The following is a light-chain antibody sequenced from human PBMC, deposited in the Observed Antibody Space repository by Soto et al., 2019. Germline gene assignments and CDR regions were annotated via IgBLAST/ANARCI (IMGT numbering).Light chain of an antibody. CDR2: EFT. CDR3: SSYSLITPYV. CDR1: SRDVGKYNL. Sequence: QSVLTQPASVSGSPGQSVTISCTGTSRDVGKYNLVSWYQHFPGKAPKLMIFEFTKRPSGISDRFSGSKSGNTASLTISGLQAEDEADYYCSSYSLITPYVFGTGTKVTVL. V-gene: IGLV2-23*02. J-gene: IGLJ1*01.